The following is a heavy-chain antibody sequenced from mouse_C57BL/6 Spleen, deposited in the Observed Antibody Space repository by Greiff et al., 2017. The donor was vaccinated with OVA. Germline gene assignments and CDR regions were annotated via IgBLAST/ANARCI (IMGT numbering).Heavy chain of an antibody. CDR3: ASPGYYGSSSRYFDV. CDR1: GEEGSSSW. J-gene: IGHJ1*03. Sequence: QVQLQQSGPELVKPGASGKISCKASGEEGSSSWMKWVKQRPGKGLEWIGRIYPGDGDTNYNGKFKGKATLTADKSSSTAYMHLSSLTSDDSAVYFCASPGYYGSSSRYFDVWGTGTTVTVSS. CDR2: IYPGDGDT. V-gene: IGHV1-82*01. D-gene: IGHD1-1*01.